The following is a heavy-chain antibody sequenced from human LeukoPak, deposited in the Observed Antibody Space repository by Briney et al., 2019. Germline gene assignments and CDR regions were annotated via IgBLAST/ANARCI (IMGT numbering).Heavy chain of an antibody. CDR2: ISAANGDT. CDR3: GREFHAERDDY. CDR1: GYTFTSYA. V-gene: IGHV1-18*01. Sequence: GTSVTVSCKASGYTFTSYAITWVRQAPGQGLEWMGWISAANGDTDYPQKFQDRVTMTTDTSTTTAYMELRSLRSDDTAVYYCGREFHAERDDYWGQGTLVTVSS. J-gene: IGHJ4*02. D-gene: IGHD1-1*01.